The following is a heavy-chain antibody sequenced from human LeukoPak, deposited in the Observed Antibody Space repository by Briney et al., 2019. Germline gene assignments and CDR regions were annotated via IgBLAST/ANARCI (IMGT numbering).Heavy chain of an antibody. J-gene: IGHJ4*02. Sequence: GGSLRLSCAASGFTFSSYAMHWVRQAPGKGLEWVAVISYDGSNKYYADSVKGRFTISRDNSKNTLYLQMNSLRAEDTAVYYCARGCTNGVCFDYWGQGTLVTVSS. CDR3: ARGCTNGVCFDY. CDR2: ISYDGSNK. D-gene: IGHD2-8*01. V-gene: IGHV3-30-3*01. CDR1: GFTFSSYA.